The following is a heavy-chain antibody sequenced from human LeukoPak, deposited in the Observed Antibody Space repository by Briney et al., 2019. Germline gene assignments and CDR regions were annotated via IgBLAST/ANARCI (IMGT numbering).Heavy chain of an antibody. D-gene: IGHD6-13*01. CDR2: ISSSSSTI. V-gene: IGHV3-48*02. CDR3: ASSSQQLVPDAFDI. J-gene: IGHJ3*02. CDR1: GFTFSSYS. Sequence: PGGSLRLSCAASGFTFSSYSMNWVRQAPGKGLEWVSYISSSSSTIYYADSVKGRFTISRDNAKNSLYLQMNSLRDEDTAVYYCASSSQQLVPDAFDIWGQGTMVTVSS.